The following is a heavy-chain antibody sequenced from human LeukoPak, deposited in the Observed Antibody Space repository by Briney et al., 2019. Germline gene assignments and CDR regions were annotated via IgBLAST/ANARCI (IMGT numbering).Heavy chain of an antibody. Sequence: PGGSLRLSCAASGFTFSSYSMNCVRQAPGKGLGWVSSISSSSSYIHYADSVKGRFTISRDNAKNSLYLQMNSLRAEDTAVYYCASTLCSDDICYFDYYYYMDVWGKGTTVTISS. CDR3: ASTLCSDDICYFDYYYYMDV. J-gene: IGHJ6*03. V-gene: IGHV3-21*01. CDR2: ISSSSSYI. CDR1: GFTFSSYS. D-gene: IGHD2-15*01.